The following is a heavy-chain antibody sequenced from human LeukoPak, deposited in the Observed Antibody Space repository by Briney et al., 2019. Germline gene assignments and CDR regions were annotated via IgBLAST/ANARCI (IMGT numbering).Heavy chain of an antibody. D-gene: IGHD2-15*01. Sequence: GRSLRLSCAASGFTFSQYAMHWVCQAPGKGLEWVAAIWYDGSNKDYVDSVKGRFTISRDNSKNTMYLQMNSLRAEDTAVYYCAREADCSGGSCYRGVFDIWGQGTMVTVSS. CDR1: GFTFSQYA. J-gene: IGHJ3*02. CDR2: IWYDGSNK. V-gene: IGHV3-33*01. CDR3: AREADCSGGSCYRGVFDI.